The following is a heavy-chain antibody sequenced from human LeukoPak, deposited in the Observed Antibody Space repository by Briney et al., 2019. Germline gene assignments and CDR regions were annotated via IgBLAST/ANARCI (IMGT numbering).Heavy chain of an antibody. CDR3: ARDYYYDSSGYYFSYYFDY. CDR1: GYTFTGYY. J-gene: IGHJ4*02. Sequence: GGSVKVSCKASGYTFTGYYMHWVRQAPGQGLEWMGWINPNSGGTNYAQKFQGRVTMTRDTSTSTAYMELRSPRSDDTAVYYCARDYYYDSSGYYFSYYFDYWGQGTLVTVSS. CDR2: INPNSGGT. V-gene: IGHV1-2*02. D-gene: IGHD3-22*01.